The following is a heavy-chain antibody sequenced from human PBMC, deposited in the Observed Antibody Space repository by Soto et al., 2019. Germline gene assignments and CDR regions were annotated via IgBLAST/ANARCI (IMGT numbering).Heavy chain of an antibody. Sequence: GASVKVSCKASGYTFTSYYMHWVRQAPGQGLEWMGIINPSGGSTSYAQKFQGRVTMTRDTSTSTVYMELSSLRSEDTAVYYCARGNDILTVDHYCYYYKDVWGKGTTVTVSS. CDR3: ARGNDILTVDHYCYYYKDV. CDR2: INPSGGST. D-gene: IGHD3-9*01. CDR1: GYTFTSYY. J-gene: IGHJ6*03. V-gene: IGHV1-46*03.